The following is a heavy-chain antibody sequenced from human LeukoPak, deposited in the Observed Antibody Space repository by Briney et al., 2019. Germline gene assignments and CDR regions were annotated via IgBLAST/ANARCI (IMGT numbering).Heavy chain of an antibody. D-gene: IGHD2/OR15-2a*01. CDR1: GFTFSNDG. CDR3: ARERTTIVSGTTIGAY. V-gene: IGHV3-48*04. Sequence: PGGSLRLSCAASGFTFSNDGMGGVREAPGKGREWSSDITGRGDTIYYADSVKGRFTISRDNAKNSLFLQMNSLTADDTAVYYSARERTTIVSGTTIGAYWGQGTLVTVSS. CDR2: ITGRGDTI. J-gene: IGHJ4*02.